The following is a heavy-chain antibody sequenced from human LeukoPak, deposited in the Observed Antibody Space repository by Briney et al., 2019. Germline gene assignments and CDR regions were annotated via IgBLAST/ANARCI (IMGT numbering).Heavy chain of an antibody. D-gene: IGHD3-3*01. V-gene: IGHV4-34*01. CDR3: ANANYDYTNAFNI. J-gene: IGHJ3*02. CDR2: INHSGST. CDR1: GGSFSGYY. Sequence: PSETLSLTCAVYGGSFSGYYWSWIRQPPGKGLEWIGEINHSGSTNYNPSLKSRVTISVDTSKNQFSLKLSSVTAADTAVYYCANANYDYTNAFNIWGQGTMVTVSS.